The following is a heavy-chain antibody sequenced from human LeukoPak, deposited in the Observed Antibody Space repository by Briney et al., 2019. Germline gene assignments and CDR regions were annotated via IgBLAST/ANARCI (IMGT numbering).Heavy chain of an antibody. CDR2: INHSGST. D-gene: IGHD2-15*01. V-gene: IGHV4-34*01. CDR1: GGSFSGYY. CDR3: ARRYCSGGSCYYFDY. Sequence: SETLSLTCAVYGGSFSGYYWSWIRQPPGKGLEWIGEINHSGSTNYNPSLKSRVTVSVDTSKNQFSLKLSSVTAADTAVYYCARRYCSGGSCYYFDYWGQGTLVTVSS. J-gene: IGHJ4*02.